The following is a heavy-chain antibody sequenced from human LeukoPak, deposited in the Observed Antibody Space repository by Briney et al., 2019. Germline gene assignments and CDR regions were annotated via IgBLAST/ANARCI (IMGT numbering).Heavy chain of an antibody. D-gene: IGHD2-2*01. CDR3: ARDHHHCSSTSCYDAFDI. Sequence: PSQTLSLTCTVSGGSISSGGYYWSWIRQPPGKGLEWIGYIYHSGSTYYNPSLKSRVAISVDRSKNQFSLKLSSVTAADTAVYYCARDHHHCSSTSCYDAFDIWGQGTMVTVSS. CDR1: GGSISSGGYY. V-gene: IGHV4-30-2*01. CDR2: IYHSGST. J-gene: IGHJ3*02.